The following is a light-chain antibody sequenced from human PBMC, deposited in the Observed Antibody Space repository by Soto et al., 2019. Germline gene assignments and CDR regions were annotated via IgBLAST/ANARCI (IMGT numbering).Light chain of an antibody. J-gene: IGLJ1*01. CDR3: SSYTSTSTLYV. CDR1: SSDVGGYIY. CDR2: EVS. V-gene: IGLV2-14*01. Sequence: QSALTQPASVSGSPGQSITISCTGTSSDVGGYIYVSWYQQHPGKAPKLMIYEVSSRPSGVSNRFSGSKSGNTASLTISGLQAEDEADYYCSSYTSTSTLYVFGSGTKVTVL.